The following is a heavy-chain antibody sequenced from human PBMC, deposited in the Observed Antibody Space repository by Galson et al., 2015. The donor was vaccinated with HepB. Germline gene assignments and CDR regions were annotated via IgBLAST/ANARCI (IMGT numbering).Heavy chain of an antibody. CDR1: GGSISSYY. V-gene: IGHV4-59*08. J-gene: IGHJ4*02. CDR2: IYYSGST. Sequence: ETLSLTCTVSGGSISSYYWSWIRQPPGKGLEWIGYIYYSGSTNYKPSLKSRVTISVDTSKNQFSLKLSSVTAADTAVYYCARHVSSSGWLLFDYWGQGTLVTVSS. CDR3: ARHVSSSGWLLFDY. D-gene: IGHD6-19*01.